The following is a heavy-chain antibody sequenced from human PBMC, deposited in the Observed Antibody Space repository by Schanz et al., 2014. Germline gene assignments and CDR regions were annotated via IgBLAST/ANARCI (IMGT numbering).Heavy chain of an antibody. J-gene: IGHJ6*02. CDR1: EFSFSSFG. CDR3: AKDHFGHYDSSGCSDCYYYGMDV. V-gene: IGHV3-48*01. CDR2: ISSSSSTI. Sequence: EVQLVESGGGLVQPRGSLRLSCAASEFSFSSFGMNWVRQAPGKGLEWVSYISSSSSTIYYADSVKGRFTISRDNSKNTLFLQVNSLRAEDTAVYYCAKDHFGHYDSSGCSDCYYYGMDVWGQGTTVTVSS. D-gene: IGHD3-22*01.